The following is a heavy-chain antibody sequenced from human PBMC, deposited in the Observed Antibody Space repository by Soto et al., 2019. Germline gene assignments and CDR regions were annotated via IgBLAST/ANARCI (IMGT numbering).Heavy chain of an antibody. J-gene: IGHJ4*02. V-gene: IGHV3-64*01. CDR2: ISSNGGST. D-gene: IGHD6-6*01. Sequence: EVQLVESGGGLVQPGGSLRLSCAASGFTFSSYAMHWVRQAPGKGLEYVSAISSNGGSTYYANSVKCRFTISRDNSKNTLYLQMGSLRAEDMAVYYCAREGGGYSSSYGVFDYWGQGTLVTVSS. CDR3: AREGGGYSSSYGVFDY. CDR1: GFTFSSYA.